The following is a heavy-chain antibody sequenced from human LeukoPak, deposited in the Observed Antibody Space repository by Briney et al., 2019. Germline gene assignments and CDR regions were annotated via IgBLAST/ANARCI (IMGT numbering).Heavy chain of an antibody. CDR2: ISYDGSNK. J-gene: IGHJ3*02. D-gene: IGHD4-17*01. CDR1: GFTFSSYG. Sequence: PGGSLRLSCAASGFTFSSYGMHWVRQAPGKGLEWVAVISYDGSNKHYADSVKGRFTISRDNSKNTLYLQMNSLRAEDTAVYYCAKSQATVTDDAFDIWGQGTMVTVSS. V-gene: IGHV3-30*18. CDR3: AKSQATVTDDAFDI.